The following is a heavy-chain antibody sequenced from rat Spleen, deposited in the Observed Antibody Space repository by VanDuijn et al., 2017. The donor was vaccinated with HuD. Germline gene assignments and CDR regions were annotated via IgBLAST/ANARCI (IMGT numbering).Heavy chain of an antibody. Sequence: EVQLVESGGGLVQPGRSLKLSCVASGFTFNNYWMTWIRQAPTKGLEWVASTTSGGGFTFYRDSVKGRFTISRDEAKNTLYLQMDSLRSEDTTIYYCARQATTVPSYFDYWGRGVMVTVSS. CDR2: TTSGGGFT. J-gene: IGHJ2*01. CDR3: ARQATTVPSYFDY. D-gene: IGHD1-1*01. V-gene: IGHV5S13*01. CDR1: GFTFNNYW.